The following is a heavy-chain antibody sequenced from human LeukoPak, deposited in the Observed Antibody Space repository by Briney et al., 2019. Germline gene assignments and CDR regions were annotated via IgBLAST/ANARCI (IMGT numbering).Heavy chain of an antibody. CDR1: VGTFSSYA. CDR2: IIPIFGTA. V-gene: IGHV1-69*01. Sequence: SVKVSCKASVGTFSSYAISWVRQAPGQGLEWMGGIIPIFGTANYAQKFQGRVTITADESTSTAYMELSSLRSEDTAVYYCARVVGDFWSGYHFDYWGQGTLVTVSS. D-gene: IGHD3-3*01. J-gene: IGHJ4*02. CDR3: ARVVGDFWSGYHFDY.